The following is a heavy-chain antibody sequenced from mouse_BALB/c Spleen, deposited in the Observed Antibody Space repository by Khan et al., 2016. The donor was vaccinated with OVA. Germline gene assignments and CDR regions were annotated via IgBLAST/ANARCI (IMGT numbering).Heavy chain of an antibody. CDR2: ISYSGKT. J-gene: IGHJ2*01. Sequence: EVQLQESGPGLVKPSQSLSLTCTVTGYSITSDYAWNWIRQFPGNKLEWLGYISYSGKTKNTPFLKSRIFATRDTTKNQFFQQLNSVTTEDAASYYCARVHGGDFDYWGQGTTLTVSS. V-gene: IGHV3-2*02. CDR1: GYSITSDYA. CDR3: ARVHGGDFDY.